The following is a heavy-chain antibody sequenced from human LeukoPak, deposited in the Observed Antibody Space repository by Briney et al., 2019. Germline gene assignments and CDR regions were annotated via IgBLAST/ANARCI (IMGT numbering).Heavy chain of an antibody. Sequence: GGSLRLSCAAYGITFSSHAMTLVRQAPGKGLEWVAAIRGNGATTDYADSVKGRFTISRDNSRSTLYLQMNSLRAEDTAVYYCARAYHDSGCLIDYWGQGTLVTVSP. CDR1: GITFSSHA. J-gene: IGHJ4*02. D-gene: IGHD6-19*01. V-gene: IGHV3-23*01. CDR3: ARAYHDSGCLIDY. CDR2: IRGNGATT.